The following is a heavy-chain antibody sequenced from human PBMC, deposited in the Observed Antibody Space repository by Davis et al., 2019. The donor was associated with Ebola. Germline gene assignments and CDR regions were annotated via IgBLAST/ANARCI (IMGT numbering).Heavy chain of an antibody. V-gene: IGHV3-53*05. J-gene: IGHJ4*02. D-gene: IGHD6-19*01. CDR1: GLSASTHY. Sequence: GESLKISCVVSGLSASTHYMGWVRQAPGKVLEWVSLLYPDERTFYADSVKGRFTISRDKSKNMLFLQMNSLRPEDTAVYYCLAGTNYWGQGTQVIVSS. CDR2: LYPDERT. CDR3: LAGTNY.